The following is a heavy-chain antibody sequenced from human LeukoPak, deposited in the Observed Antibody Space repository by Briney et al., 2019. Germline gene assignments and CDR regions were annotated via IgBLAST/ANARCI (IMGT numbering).Heavy chain of an antibody. Sequence: SETLSLTCTVSGGSISDYYWSWIRQPPGKGLEWIGYIYYSGSSYHSGSTNYNPSLKSRVTISVEASENQFSLKLSSVTAADTAAYYCARDRVHFDFWGQGTLLTVSS. CDR3: ARDRVHFDF. CDR2: IYYSGSSYHSGST. J-gene: IGHJ4*02. V-gene: IGHV4-59*01. CDR1: GGSISDYY.